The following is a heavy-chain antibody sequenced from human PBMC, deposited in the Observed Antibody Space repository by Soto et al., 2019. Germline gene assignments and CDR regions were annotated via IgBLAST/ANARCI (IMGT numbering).Heavy chain of an antibody. Sequence: EVQLVESGGGLVQPGRSLRLSCAASGFTFDDYAMHWVRQAPGKGLEWVSGISWYSGSIGYADSVKGRFTISRDNAKNSLYLQMNSLRAEDTALYYCAKSVTVTTEPYYFDYWGQGTLVTVSS. D-gene: IGHD4-17*01. CDR3: AKSVTVTTEPYYFDY. CDR2: ISWYSGSI. CDR1: GFTFDDYA. J-gene: IGHJ4*02. V-gene: IGHV3-9*01.